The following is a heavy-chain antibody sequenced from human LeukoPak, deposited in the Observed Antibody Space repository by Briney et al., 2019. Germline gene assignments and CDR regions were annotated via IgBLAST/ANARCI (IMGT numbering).Heavy chain of an antibody. D-gene: IGHD3-22*01. J-gene: IGHJ4*01. CDR3: VRDLSSGWAY. V-gene: IGHV3-7*01. CDR2: VMKDGIDK. CDR1: GFSISNYW. Sequence: GGSLRLSCVASGFSISNYWMGWARQAPGMGLEWVANVMKDGIDKYYVTSVRGRFSVSRDNGKNSLSLQMNSLTVDDTARYYCVRDLSSGWAYWGQGTVVTVSS.